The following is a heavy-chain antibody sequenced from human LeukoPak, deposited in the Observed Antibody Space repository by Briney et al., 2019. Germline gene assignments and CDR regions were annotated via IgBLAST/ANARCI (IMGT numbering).Heavy chain of an antibody. Sequence: GGPLRLSCAASGFTFSSYAMSWVRQAPGKGLEWVSAISGSGGSTYYADSVKGRFTISRDNSKSTLYLQMNSLRAEDTAVYYCAKDGRWELPPSDYWGQGTLVTVSS. CDR3: AKDGRWELPPSDY. D-gene: IGHD1-26*01. CDR1: GFTFSSYA. CDR2: ISGSGGST. J-gene: IGHJ4*02. V-gene: IGHV3-23*01.